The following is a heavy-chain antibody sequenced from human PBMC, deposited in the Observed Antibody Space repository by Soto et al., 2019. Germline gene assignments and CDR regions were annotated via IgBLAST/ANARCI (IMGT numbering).Heavy chain of an antibody. CDR3: ARAPPNCTNGVCYTHFDY. CDR1: GGSISSYY. J-gene: IGHJ4*02. CDR2: IYYSGST. D-gene: IGHD2-8*01. V-gene: IGHV4-59*12. Sequence: SETLSLTCTVSGGSISSYYWSWIRQPPGKGLEWIGYIYYSGSTNYNPSLKSRVTISVDTSKNQFSLKLSSVTAADTAVYYCARAPPNCTNGVCYTHFDYWGQGTLVTVSS.